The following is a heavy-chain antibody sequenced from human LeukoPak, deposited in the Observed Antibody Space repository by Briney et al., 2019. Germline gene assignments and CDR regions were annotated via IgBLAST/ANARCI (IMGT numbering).Heavy chain of an antibody. J-gene: IGHJ4*02. D-gene: IGHD4/OR15-4a*01. Sequence: GGTLRLSCAASGFTFRGYGMSWVRQAPGKGLEWVSAIYSGGRTYYADSVKGRFTVSSDNSKNTLYLQMNSLRAEDTAVYYCAKCYGETYYCDYWGQGTLVTVSS. CDR2: IYSGGRT. V-gene: IGHV3-66*01. CDR3: AKCYGETYYCDY. CDR1: GFTFRGYG.